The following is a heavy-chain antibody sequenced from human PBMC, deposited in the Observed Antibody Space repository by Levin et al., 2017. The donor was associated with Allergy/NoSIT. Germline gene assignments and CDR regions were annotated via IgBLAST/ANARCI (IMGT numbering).Heavy chain of an antibody. J-gene: IGHJ3*01. V-gene: IGHV3-30*18. CDR1: GFTFSSYG. Sequence: GESLKISCAASGFTFSSYGMHWVRQAPGKGLEWVAVISSDGRKKYYADSVKGRFTISRDSSKNTLYLQMNSLSAEDTAVYYCAKEVDGSGWYPHSYDACEVWGQGTKVSVSS. CDR2: ISSDGRKK. CDR3: AKEVDGSGWYPHSYDACEV. D-gene: IGHD6-19*01.